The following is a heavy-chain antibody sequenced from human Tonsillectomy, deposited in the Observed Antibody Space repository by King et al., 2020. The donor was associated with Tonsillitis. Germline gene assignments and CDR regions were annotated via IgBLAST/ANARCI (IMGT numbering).Heavy chain of an antibody. CDR2: IIPILGIA. D-gene: IGHD2/OR15-2a*01. V-gene: IGHV1-69*09. CDR3: AREGTSSAFDY. J-gene: IGHJ4*02. CDR1: GGTFSSYA. Sequence: VQLVESGAEVKKPGSSVKVSCKASGGTFSSYAISWVRQAPGQGLEWMGRIIPILGIANYAQKFQDKVTMTADKSTNTAYLELSSRRSEDTAVYYCAREGTSSAFDYWGQGTLVTVSS.